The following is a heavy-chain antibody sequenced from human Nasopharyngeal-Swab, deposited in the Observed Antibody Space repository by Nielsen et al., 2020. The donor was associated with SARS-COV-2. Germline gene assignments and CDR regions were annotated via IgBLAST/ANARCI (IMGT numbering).Heavy chain of an antibody. CDR3: ARVSSDYSSTWYTRDRYFDY. V-gene: IGHV4-34*01. J-gene: IGHJ4*02. CDR2: INHSGST. Sequence: GPAAGKGLEWIGEINHSGSTNYNPSLKSRVTIPVDTSKNQFSLKLSSVTAADTAVYYCARVSSDYSSTWYTRDRYFDYWGQGTLVTVSS. D-gene: IGHD6-13*01.